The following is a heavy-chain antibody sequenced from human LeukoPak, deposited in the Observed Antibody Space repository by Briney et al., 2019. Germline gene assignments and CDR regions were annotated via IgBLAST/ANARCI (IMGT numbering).Heavy chain of an antibody. D-gene: IGHD2-2*01. CDR1: GFTFSSYS. J-gene: IGHJ6*03. CDR3: ARSLDRVDDYYYYYCMDV. V-gene: IGHV3-48*04. CDR2: ISSSSSTI. Sequence: GGSLRLSCAASGFTFSSYSMNWVRQAPGKGLEWVSYISSSSSTIYYADSVKGRFTISRDNAKNSLYLQMNSLRAEDTAVYYCARSLDRVDDYYYYYCMDVWGKGTTVTVSS.